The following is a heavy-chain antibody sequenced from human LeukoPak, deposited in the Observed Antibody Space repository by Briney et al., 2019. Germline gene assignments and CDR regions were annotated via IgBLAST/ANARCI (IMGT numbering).Heavy chain of an antibody. CDR1: GFTFSSFS. D-gene: IGHD4-17*01. J-gene: IGHJ4*02. Sequence: GGSLRLSCAASGFTFSSFSMNWVRQAPGKGLEWVSYISSSSSTIYYADSVKGRFTISRDNAKKSLYLQVNSLRAEDTAVYYCARDLYYGDYVFDYWGQGTLVTVSS. CDR2: ISSSSSTI. CDR3: ARDLYYGDYVFDY. V-gene: IGHV3-48*04.